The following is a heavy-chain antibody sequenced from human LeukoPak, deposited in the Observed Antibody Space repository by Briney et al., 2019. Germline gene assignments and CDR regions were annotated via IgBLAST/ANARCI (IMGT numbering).Heavy chain of an antibody. V-gene: IGHV3-23*01. CDR1: GFTFSNYG. CDR2: ISGSGGTT. CDR3: AKEEGYIYGLLDY. Sequence: GGSLRLXCAASGFTFSNYGMSWVRQAPGKGLEWVSSISGSGGTTYYADSVKGRFTISRDNSRNTLYLQMNSLRAEDTAVYYCAKEEGYIYGLLDYWGQGTPVTVSS. D-gene: IGHD5-18*01. J-gene: IGHJ4*02.